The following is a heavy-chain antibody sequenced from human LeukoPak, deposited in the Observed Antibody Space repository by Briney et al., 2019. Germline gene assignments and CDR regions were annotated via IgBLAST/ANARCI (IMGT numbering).Heavy chain of an antibody. CDR1: GFTVSSNS. D-gene: IGHD2-15*01. CDR2: VYSDNT. V-gene: IGHV3-53*01. J-gene: IGHJ3*02. Sequence: GGSLRLSCTVSGFTVSSNSMSWVRQAPGKGLEWVSFVYSDNTHYSDSVKGRFTISRDNAKNSLYLQMNSLRAEDTAVYYCARAGATGGAFDIWGQGTMVPVSS. CDR3: ARAGATGGAFDI.